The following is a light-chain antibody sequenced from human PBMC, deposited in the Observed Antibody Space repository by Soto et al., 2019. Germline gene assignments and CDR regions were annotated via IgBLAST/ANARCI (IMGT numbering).Light chain of an antibody. CDR1: QDISNY. Sequence: DIQMTQSPSSLSASVGDRVTITCQANQDISNYLNWYQQKPGKAPKLLISDASNLKTGVPSRFSGSGSGKDFTFTISSLQPEDITTYYCQQYDDLWTFGPGPRVDIK. CDR3: QQYDDLWT. J-gene: IGKJ3*01. V-gene: IGKV1-33*01. CDR2: DAS.